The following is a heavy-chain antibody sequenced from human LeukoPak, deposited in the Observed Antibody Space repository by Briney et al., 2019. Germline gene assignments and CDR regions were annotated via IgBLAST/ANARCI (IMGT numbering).Heavy chain of an antibody. J-gene: IGHJ6*03. CDR2: ISGSGGST. CDR1: GFTFSSYA. CDR3: AKDSIAAYYYYMDV. Sequence: PGGSLRLSCAASGFTFSSYAMSWVRQAPGKELEWVSAISGSGGSTYYADSVKGRFTISRDNSKNTLYLQMNSLRAEDTAVYYCAKDSIAAYYYYMDVWGKGTTVTVSS. D-gene: IGHD6-13*01. V-gene: IGHV3-23*01.